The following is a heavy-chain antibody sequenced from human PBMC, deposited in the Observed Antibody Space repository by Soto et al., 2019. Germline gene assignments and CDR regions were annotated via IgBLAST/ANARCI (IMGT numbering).Heavy chain of an antibody. D-gene: IGHD2-8*02. CDR2: INRDGSVQ. CDR3: ARDLSPRQTTYWVDAFDF. J-gene: IGHJ3*01. Sequence: EVQLVESGGGLVQPGGSLRLSCAASGFTLSTFWMTWVRQAPGKGLEWVANINRDGSVQNYVDSVEGRFTISRDNAKNSLYLQMDSLRAEDAAVYYCARDLSPRQTTYWVDAFDFWGQGTMVTVSS. V-gene: IGHV3-7*05. CDR1: GFTLSTFW.